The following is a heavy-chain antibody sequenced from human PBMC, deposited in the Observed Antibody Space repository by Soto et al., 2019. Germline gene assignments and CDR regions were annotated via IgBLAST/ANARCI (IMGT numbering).Heavy chain of an antibody. CDR2: ISWDSGTL. D-gene: IGHD1-1*01. J-gene: IGHJ5*02. V-gene: IGHV3-9*01. CDR1: GFTFDDYA. Sequence: EVQLVESGGGLVQPGRSLRLSCAASGFTFDDYAMHWVRQVPGKGLEWISGISWDSGTLGYADSVKGRFIISRDDAKKSLFLQMNSLRGEDTALYYCAQGRYPTRASALDHWGQGTLVTVSS. CDR3: AQGRYPTRASALDH.